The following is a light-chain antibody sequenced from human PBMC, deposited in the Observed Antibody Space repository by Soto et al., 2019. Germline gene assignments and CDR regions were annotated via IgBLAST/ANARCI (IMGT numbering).Light chain of an antibody. V-gene: IGKV3-20*01. CDR3: HQYGSSSIT. CDR2: GAS. CDR1: QSVSSSY. J-gene: IGKJ5*01. Sequence: EIVLTQSPGTLSLSPGERATLSCRASQSVSSSYLAWYQQKPGQAPRLLIYGASSRATGIPDRFSGSGSGTDFTLTISRLEPADFAVYYCHQYGSSSITFGQGTRLEI.